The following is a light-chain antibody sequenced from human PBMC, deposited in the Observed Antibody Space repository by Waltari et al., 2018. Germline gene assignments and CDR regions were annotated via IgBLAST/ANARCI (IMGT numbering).Light chain of an antibody. J-gene: IGKJ2*01. CDR3: QHSYSTLYT. Sequence: DIQMTQSPSSLSASVGDRVTITCRASQSISSYLNWYQQKPGKAPKPLIYAASSLQSGVPSRFSGSGSGTDFTLSISSLQPEDFATYYCQHSYSTLYTFGQGTKLEIK. CDR1: QSISSY. CDR2: AAS. V-gene: IGKV1-39*01.